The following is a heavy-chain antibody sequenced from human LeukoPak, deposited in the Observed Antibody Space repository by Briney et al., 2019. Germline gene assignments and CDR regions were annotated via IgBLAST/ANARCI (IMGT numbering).Heavy chain of an antibody. J-gene: IGHJ4*02. Sequence: SQTLSLTCTVSGGSISSGSYYWSWIRQPAGKGLEWIGRIYTSGSTNYNPSLKSRVTISVDTYKNQFSLKLSSVTAADTAVYYCARGGDYGDYEGYWGQGTLVTVSS. CDR1: GGSISSGSYY. V-gene: IGHV4-61*02. D-gene: IGHD4-17*01. CDR3: ARGGDYGDYEGY. CDR2: IYTSGST.